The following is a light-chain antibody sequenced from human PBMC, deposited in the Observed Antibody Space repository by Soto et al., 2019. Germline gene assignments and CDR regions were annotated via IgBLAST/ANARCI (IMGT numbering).Light chain of an antibody. V-gene: IGKV1-5*03. CDR1: QSISSW. Sequence: DIQMIQFPSTLSASVGDRVTITCRASQSISSWLAWYQQNPGKAPKLLIYKASILERGVPSRFSGSGSGTEFTLTISSLQPDDFATYYCQQYNSYPWTFGQGTKVEIK. CDR2: KAS. CDR3: QQYNSYPWT. J-gene: IGKJ1*01.